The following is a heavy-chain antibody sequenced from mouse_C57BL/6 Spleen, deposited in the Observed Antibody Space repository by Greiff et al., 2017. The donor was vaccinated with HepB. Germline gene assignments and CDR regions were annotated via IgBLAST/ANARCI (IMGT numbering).Heavy chain of an antibody. CDR2: INPNNGGT. D-gene: IGHD1-2*01. CDR3: ARLLRPWYFDV. Sequence: VQLKESGPELVKPGASVKIPCKASGYTFTDYNMDWVKQSHGKSLEWIGDINPNNGGTIYNQKFKGKATLTVDKSSSTAYMELRSLTSEDTAVYYCARLLRPWYFDVWGTGTTVTVSS. V-gene: IGHV1-18*01. J-gene: IGHJ1*03. CDR1: GYTFTDYN.